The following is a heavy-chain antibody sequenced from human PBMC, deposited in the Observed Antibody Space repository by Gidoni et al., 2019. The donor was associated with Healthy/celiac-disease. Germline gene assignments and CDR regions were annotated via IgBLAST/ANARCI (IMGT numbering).Heavy chain of an antibody. CDR2: ISGSGGST. D-gene: IGHD3-16*01. CDR3: AKDIRGYYYYYYGMDV. V-gene: IGHV3-23*01. CDR1: GFTFTSDA. Sequence: EVQLLESGGGLVQPGGSLTLSCAASGFTFTSDAMSWLRQAPGKGLEWVSAISGSGGSTYYADSVKGRFTISRDNSKNTLYLQMNSLRAEDTAVYYCAKDIRGYYYYYYGMDVWGQGTTVTVSS. J-gene: IGHJ6*02.